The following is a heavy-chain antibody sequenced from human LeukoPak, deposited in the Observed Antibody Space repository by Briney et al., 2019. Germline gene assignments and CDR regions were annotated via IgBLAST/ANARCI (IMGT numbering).Heavy chain of an antibody. V-gene: IGHV3-23*01. J-gene: IGHJ4*02. D-gene: IGHD3-22*01. CDR3: ARGIVPINYYDSSANRAIDY. CDR2: ISSSGGST. Sequence: GGSLRLSCAASGFTFSSYAMSWVRQAPGKGLEWVSSISSSGGSTYYADSVKGRFTISRDNAKNSLYLQMNSLRAEDTAVYYCARGIVPINYYDSSANRAIDYWGQGTLVTVSS. CDR1: GFTFSSYA.